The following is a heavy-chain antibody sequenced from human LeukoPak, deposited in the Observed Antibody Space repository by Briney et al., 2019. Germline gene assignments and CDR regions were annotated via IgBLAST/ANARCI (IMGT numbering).Heavy chain of an antibody. CDR2: IKQDESEK. J-gene: IGHJ3*02. V-gene: IGHV3-7*04. CDR3: ARVGFYAFDI. Sequence: PGGSLRLSCAASGFTFSRYWMSWVRQAPGKGLEWVANIKQDESEKHYVDSVKGRFSISRDNAKNSLYLQMNSLRAEDTAEYYCARVGFYAFDIWGQGTKVTVSS. D-gene: IGHD3-3*01. CDR1: GFTFSRYW.